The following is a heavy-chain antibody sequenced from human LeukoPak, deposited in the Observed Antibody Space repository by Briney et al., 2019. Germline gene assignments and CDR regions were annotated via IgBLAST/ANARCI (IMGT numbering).Heavy chain of an antibody. V-gene: IGHV3-43*02. D-gene: IGHD5-24*01. J-gene: IGHJ4*02. Sequence: PGGSLRLSCAASGFTFDDYAMHWVRHAPGKGLEWVSLVSGDGGSTYYADSVKGRFTISRDNSKNSLYLQMNSLRTEDTALYYCAKERDGYDVFDYWGQGTLVTVSS. CDR1: GFTFDDYA. CDR3: AKERDGYDVFDY. CDR2: VSGDGGST.